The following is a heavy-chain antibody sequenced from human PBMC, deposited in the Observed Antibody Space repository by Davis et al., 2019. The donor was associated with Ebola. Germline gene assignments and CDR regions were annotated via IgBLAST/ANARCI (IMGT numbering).Heavy chain of an antibody. CDR1: GGSITSISW. V-gene: IGHV4-4*02. J-gene: IGHJ6*02. CDR3: AKDSRIVATIPYYGLDV. D-gene: IGHD5-12*01. CDR2: IYHSGST. Sequence: PSETLSLTCAVSGGSITSISWWTWVRQSPGKGLEWIGQIYHSGSTNYNPSLKSRVSISVDKSKKQFSLKLRSVTAADTAVYYCAKDSRIVATIPYYGLDVWGQGTTVTVSS.